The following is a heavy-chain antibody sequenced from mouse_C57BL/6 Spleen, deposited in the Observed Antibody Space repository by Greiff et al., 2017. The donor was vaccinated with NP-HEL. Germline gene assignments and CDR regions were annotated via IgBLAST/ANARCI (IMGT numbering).Heavy chain of an antibody. CDR1: GYTFTDYY. Sequence: VKLQESGAELVRPGASVKLSCKASGYTFTDYYINWVKQRPGQGLEWIARIYPGSGNTYYNEKFKGKATLTAEKSSSTAYMQLSSLTSEDSAVYFCARDSNSRYYAMDYWGQGTSVTVSS. V-gene: IGHV1-76*01. D-gene: IGHD2-5*01. CDR3: ARDSNSRYYAMDY. CDR2: IYPGSGNT. J-gene: IGHJ4*01.